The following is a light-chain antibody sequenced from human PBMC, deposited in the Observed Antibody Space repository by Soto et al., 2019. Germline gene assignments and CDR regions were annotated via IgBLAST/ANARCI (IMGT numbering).Light chain of an antibody. V-gene: IGLV2-11*01. CDR3: CSYAGSYTWV. CDR2: DVT. J-gene: IGLJ2*01. Sequence: QSALTQPRSVSESPGQSVTISCTGTSSDVGAYDYVSWYQQHPGKAPPLMIYDVTKRPSGVPHRFSGSRSGNTASLTISGLQAEDDADYYCCSYAGSYTWVFGGGTKLTVL. CDR1: SSDVGAYDY.